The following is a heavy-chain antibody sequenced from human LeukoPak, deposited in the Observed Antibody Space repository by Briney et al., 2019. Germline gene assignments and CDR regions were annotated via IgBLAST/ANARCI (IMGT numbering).Heavy chain of an antibody. CDR2: IRYDGSNK. V-gene: IGHV3-30*02. CDR3: AKALYYYEPYYYYYYMDV. Sequence: GGSLRLSCAASGFTFSSCGMHWVRQAPGKGLEWVAFIRYDGSNKYYADSVKGRFTISRDNSKNTLYLQMNSLRAEDTAVYYCAKALYYYEPYYYYYYMDVWGKGTTVTVSS. CDR1: GFTFSSCG. J-gene: IGHJ6*03. D-gene: IGHD3-22*01.